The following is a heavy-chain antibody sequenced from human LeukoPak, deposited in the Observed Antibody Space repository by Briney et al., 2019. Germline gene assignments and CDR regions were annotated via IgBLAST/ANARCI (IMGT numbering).Heavy chain of an antibody. J-gene: IGHJ4*02. CDR1: GFTFNNYA. D-gene: IGHD3-22*01. CDR3: AKVRMAQSYYCDSSGYRGPFDY. CDR2: ISGSGGST. Sequence: GGSLRLSCAASGFTFNNYAMNWVRQAPGKGLEWVSAISGSGGSTYYADSVKGRFTISRDNSKNTLYLQMNSLRAEDTAGYYCAKVRMAQSYYCDSSGYRGPFDYWGQGTLVTVSS. V-gene: IGHV3-23*01.